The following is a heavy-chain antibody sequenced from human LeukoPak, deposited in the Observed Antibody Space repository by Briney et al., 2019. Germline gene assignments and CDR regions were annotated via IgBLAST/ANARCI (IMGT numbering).Heavy chain of an antibody. CDR1: GFTFSNYW. J-gene: IGHJ4*02. CDR3: ARDLTAIESGFDY. Sequence: GGSLRLSCAVSGFTFSNYWMNWVRQAPGKGLEWVANIKQDGSEKYYVDSVKGRFTISRDNAKNSLYLQMNSLRAEDAAVCYCARDLTAIESGFDYWGQGTLVTVSS. D-gene: IGHD1-14*01. V-gene: IGHV3-7*01. CDR2: IKQDGSEK.